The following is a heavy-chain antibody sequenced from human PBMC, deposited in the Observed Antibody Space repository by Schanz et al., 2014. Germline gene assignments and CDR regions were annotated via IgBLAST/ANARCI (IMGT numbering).Heavy chain of an antibody. CDR2: ISTYNGHT. V-gene: IGHV1-18*04. J-gene: IGHJ4*02. CDR3: ARAPTRMNMFRGVTYFFDY. CDR1: GYMFDTYG. D-gene: IGHD3-10*01. Sequence: QVQLVQSGAEAREPGASVKVSCKATGYMFDTYGFAWVRQAPGQGLEWMGWISTYNGHTRYGQKFQDRLSLTTDTDTATAHVELRSPRTDDTAVYYCARAPTRMNMFRGVTYFFDYWGQGTLVTVSS.